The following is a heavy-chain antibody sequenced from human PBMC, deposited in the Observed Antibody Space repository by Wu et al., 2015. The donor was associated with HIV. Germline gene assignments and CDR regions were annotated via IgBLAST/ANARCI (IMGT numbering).Heavy chain of an antibody. Sequence: QVFLVESGAEVRAPGASVKVSCKASGYIFINYYIQWVRQTPGQGLEWMGWINSRSGDTFYAQRFQGRVTMTRNTSTTTAYMELSRLRSDDTAVYYCARDRYTSSQYGMDVWGQGTTVTVSS. CDR2: INSRSGDT. V-gene: IGHV1-2*02. D-gene: IGHD2-2*01. J-gene: IGHJ6*02. CDR3: ARDRYTSSQYGMDV. CDR1: GYIFINYY.